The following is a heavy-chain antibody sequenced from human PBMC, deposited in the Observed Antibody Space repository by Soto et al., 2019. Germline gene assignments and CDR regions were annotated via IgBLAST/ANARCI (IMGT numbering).Heavy chain of an antibody. J-gene: IGHJ5*02. CDR3: ARAPPGIGFAGNWFDP. CDR1: GGSISSGDYY. CDR2: IYYSGST. Sequence: SEALSLTCTVSGGSISSGDYYWSWIRQPPGKGLEWIGYIYYSGSTYYNPSLKSRVTISVDTSKNQFSLKLSSVTAADTAVYYCARAPPGIGFAGNWFDPWGQGTLVTVSS. V-gene: IGHV4-30-4*01. D-gene: IGHD1-20*01.